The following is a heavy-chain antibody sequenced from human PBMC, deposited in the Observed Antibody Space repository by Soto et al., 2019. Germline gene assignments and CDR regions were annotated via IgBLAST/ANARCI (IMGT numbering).Heavy chain of an antibody. CDR2: IYYSGST. CDR3: AGLYSGYERRNGAFDI. CDR1: GGSISSYY. J-gene: IGHJ3*02. D-gene: IGHD5-12*01. V-gene: IGHV4-59*01. Sequence: PSETLSLTCTVSGGSISSYYWSWIRQPPGKGLEWIGYIYYSGSTNYNPSLKSRVTISVDTSKNQFSLKLSSVTAADTAVYYCAGLYSGYERRNGAFDIWGQGTMVTVSS.